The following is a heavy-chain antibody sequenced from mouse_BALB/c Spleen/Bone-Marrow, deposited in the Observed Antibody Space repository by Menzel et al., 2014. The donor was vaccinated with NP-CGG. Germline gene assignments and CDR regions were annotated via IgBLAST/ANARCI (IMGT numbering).Heavy chain of an antibody. CDR3: ARDYDYDY. J-gene: IGHJ2*01. D-gene: IGHD2-4*01. Sequence: EVHLVESGGGLVQPGGSLKLSCAASGFTFSSYGMSWVRQTPDKRLELVATINSNGGSTYYPDSVKGRFTISRDNAKNTLYLQMSRLKSEDTAMYYCARDYDYDYWGQGTTLTVSS. CDR2: INSNGGST. V-gene: IGHV5-6-3*01. CDR1: GFTFSSYG.